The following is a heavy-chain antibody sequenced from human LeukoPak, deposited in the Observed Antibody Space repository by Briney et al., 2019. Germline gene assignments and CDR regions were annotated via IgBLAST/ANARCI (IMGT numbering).Heavy chain of an antibody. CDR1: GYTFTSYY. J-gene: IGHJ4*02. V-gene: IGHV1-46*01. Sequence: ASVKVSCKASGYTFTSYYMHWVRQAPGQGLEWMGIINPSGGSTSYAQKFQGRVTMTRDTSTSTVYMELSSLRSEDTAVYYCARDLVEGGYGDLIDYWGQGTLVTVSS. CDR3: ARDLVEGGYGDLIDY. D-gene: IGHD4-17*01. CDR2: INPSGGST.